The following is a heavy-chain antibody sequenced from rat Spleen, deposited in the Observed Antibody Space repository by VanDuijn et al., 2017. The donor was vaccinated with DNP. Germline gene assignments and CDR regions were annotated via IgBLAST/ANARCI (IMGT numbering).Heavy chain of an antibody. V-gene: IGHV5-46*01. CDR3: ATARFNY. J-gene: IGHJ2*01. Sequence: EVQLVESGGGLVQPGRSMKLSCAASGFTFSTFPMAWVRQAPKKGLEWVAAISPSGSRTYYPDSVKGRFTISRDDAKSGLYLQMNSLKSEDTATYYCATARFNYWGQGVMVTVSS. CDR2: ISPSGSRT. D-gene: IGHD1-4*01. CDR1: GFTFSTFP.